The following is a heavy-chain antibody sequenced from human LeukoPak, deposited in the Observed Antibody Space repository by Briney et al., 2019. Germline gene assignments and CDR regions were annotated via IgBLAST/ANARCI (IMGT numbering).Heavy chain of an antibody. J-gene: IGHJ4*02. CDR3: ARLPYHCGSSSCNPTGPDY. CDR1: GYSISSGYY. D-gene: IGHD2-2*01. V-gene: IGHV4-38-2*01. Sequence: NSSETLSLTCAVSGYSISSGYYWGWIRQPPGKGLEWIGNIYHSGSTYYNPSLKSRVPISVDTSKNQFSLKLSSVTAADTAVYYCARLPYHCGSSSCNPTGPDYWGQGTLVTVSS. CDR2: IYHSGST.